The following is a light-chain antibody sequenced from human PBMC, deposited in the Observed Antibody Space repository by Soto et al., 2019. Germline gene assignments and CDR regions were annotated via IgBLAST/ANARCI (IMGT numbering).Light chain of an antibody. CDR2: DDS. J-gene: IGLJ1*01. CDR3: HVWASFSDHYV. Sequence: SYQLPQPPSVSVTPGHTSSITCGGSDIERRSVRCFQQKPGQAPVLVVHDDSDRPSGIPERISGSNSGNTATLSISRVEAGDEADYYCHVWASFSDHYVFGTGTKVTVL. V-gene: IGLV3-21*02. CDR1: DIERRS.